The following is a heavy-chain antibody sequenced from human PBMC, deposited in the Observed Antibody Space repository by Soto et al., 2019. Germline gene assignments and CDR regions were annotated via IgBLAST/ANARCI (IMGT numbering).Heavy chain of an antibody. CDR2: LYRGGST. CDR3: ARWDMLTGSLDS. CDR1: GITVSGNY. V-gene: IGHV3-66*01. D-gene: IGHD3-9*01. J-gene: IGHJ5*01. Sequence: EVQLVESGGGLVQPGGSLRLSCAPSGITVSGNYMTWVRQAPGTGLEWVSVLYRGGSTYYAETVKGRFTISRDNSKNTLYLQMNSLRAEDTAVYYCARWDMLTGSLDSWGQGTLVTVSS.